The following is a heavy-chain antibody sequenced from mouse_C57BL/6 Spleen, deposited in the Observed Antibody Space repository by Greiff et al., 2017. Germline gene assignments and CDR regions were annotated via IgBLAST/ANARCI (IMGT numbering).Heavy chain of an antibody. CDR3: ARKDGYYDY. J-gene: IGHJ2*01. CDR1: GYTFTSYW. V-gene: IGHV1-61*01. CDR2: IYPSDSET. Sequence: VQLQQPGAELVRPGSSVKLSCKASGYTFTSYWMDWVKQRPGQGLEWIGNIYPSDSETHYNQKFKDKATLTVDKSSSTAYMQLSSLTSEDSAVYYCARKDGYYDYWGQGTTLTVSS. D-gene: IGHD2-3*01.